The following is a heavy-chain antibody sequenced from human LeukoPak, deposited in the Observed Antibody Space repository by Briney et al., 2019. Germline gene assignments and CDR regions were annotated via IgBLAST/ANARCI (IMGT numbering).Heavy chain of an antibody. CDR1: GGSFSGYY. CDR2: INHSGST. J-gene: IGHJ4*02. D-gene: IGHD3-10*01. Sequence: PSETLSLTCAVYGGSFSGYYWSWIRQPPGKGLEWIGEINHSGSTNYNPSLKSRVTISVDTSKNQFSLKLSSVTAADTALYYCARGKHYYYGSGSYDYWGQGTLVTVSS. CDR3: ARGKHYYYGSGSYDY. V-gene: IGHV4-34*01.